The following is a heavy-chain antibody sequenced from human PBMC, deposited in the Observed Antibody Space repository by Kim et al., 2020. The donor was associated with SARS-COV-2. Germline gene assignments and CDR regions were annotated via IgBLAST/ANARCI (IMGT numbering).Heavy chain of an antibody. CDR3: AREQMVRGVSGGLDAFDI. J-gene: IGHJ3*02. V-gene: IGHV1-69*04. D-gene: IGHD3-10*01. CDR1: GGTFSSYT. CDR2: IIPILGIA. Sequence: SVKVSCKASGGTFSSYTISWVRQAPGQGLEWMGRIIPILGIANYAQKFQGRVTITADKSTSTAYMELSSLRSEDTAVYYCAREQMVRGVSGGLDAFDIWGQGTMVTVSS.